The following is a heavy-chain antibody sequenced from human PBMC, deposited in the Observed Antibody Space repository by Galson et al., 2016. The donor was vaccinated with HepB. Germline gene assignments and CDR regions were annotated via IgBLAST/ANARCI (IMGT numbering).Heavy chain of an antibody. V-gene: IGHV4-39*02. Sequence: SETLSLTCTVSGGSISSSKKYWGWIRQPPGKHLEWIGCLYYGGNTYYNPSLKSRVTFSVDTSKNQFSLNLSSVTAADTAVYYGVRGSPGDYWGQGTLVRVSS. CDR2: LYYGGNT. CDR3: VRGSPGDY. J-gene: IGHJ4*02. CDR1: GGSISSSKKY.